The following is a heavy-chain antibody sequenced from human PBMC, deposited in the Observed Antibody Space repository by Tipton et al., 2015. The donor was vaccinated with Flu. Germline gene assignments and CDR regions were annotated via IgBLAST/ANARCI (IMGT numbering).Heavy chain of an antibody. CDR1: GASFSGYS. CDR2: INDSGRT. V-gene: IGHV4-34*01. J-gene: IGHJ4*02. Sequence: TLSLTCAVYGASFSGYSWSWIRQPPGKGLEWIGEINDSGRTRYNPSLKTRVTISVDTSKNQFSLKLSSVTAADTAMYYCARSPGYYFDYWGQGTLVTVSS. CDR3: ARSPGYYFDY.